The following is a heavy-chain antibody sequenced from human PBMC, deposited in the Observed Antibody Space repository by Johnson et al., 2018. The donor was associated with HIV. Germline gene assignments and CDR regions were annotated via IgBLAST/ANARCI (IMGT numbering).Heavy chain of an antibody. CDR1: GFNFSNFA. D-gene: IGHD3-3*01. Sequence: VQLVESGGGLVQPGGSLRLSCAASGFNFSNFAMHWVRQAPGKGLDYVSAISSNGGRTYYANSVKGRFIISRDNSKNTLYLQMGRLRAEDKAVYYCARERVQDKSGIDAFDLWGQGTMVTVSP. J-gene: IGHJ3*01. CDR3: ARERVQDKSGIDAFDL. CDR2: ISSNGGRT. V-gene: IGHV3-64*01.